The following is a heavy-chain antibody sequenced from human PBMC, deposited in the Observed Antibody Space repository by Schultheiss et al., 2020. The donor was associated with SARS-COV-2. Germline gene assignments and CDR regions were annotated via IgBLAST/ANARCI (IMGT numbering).Heavy chain of an antibody. J-gene: IGHJ6*02. CDR3: ARGKGQIFGVVTSCYYGMDV. Sequence: ASVKVSCKASGYTFTGYYMHWVRQAPGQGLEWMGWINPNSGGTNYAQKFQGRVTMTRDTSISTAYMELSRLRSEDTAVYYCARGKGQIFGVVTSCYYGMDVWGHGTTVTVSS. V-gene: IGHV1-2*02. D-gene: IGHD3-3*01. CDR2: INPNSGGT. CDR1: GYTFTGYY.